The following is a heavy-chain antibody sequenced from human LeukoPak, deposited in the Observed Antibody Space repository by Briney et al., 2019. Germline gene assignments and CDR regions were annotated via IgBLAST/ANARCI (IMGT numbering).Heavy chain of an antibody. CDR3: ARGCTEPDY. CDR1: GFTFTDYY. CDR2: ISSSAFTI. J-gene: IGHJ4*02. D-gene: IGHD2-8*01. V-gene: IGHV3-11*01. Sequence: GGSLRLSCTASGFTFTDYYMSWLRQAPGKGLEWVSYISSSAFTIHYADSVKGRFTVSRDNAKNSLYLQMNSLRAEDTAVYYCARGCTEPDYWGQGTLVTVSS.